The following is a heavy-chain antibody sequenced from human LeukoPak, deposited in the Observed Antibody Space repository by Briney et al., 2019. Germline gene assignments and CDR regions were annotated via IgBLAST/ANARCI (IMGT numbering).Heavy chain of an antibody. D-gene: IGHD7-27*01. CDR3: AKDGGLWVSAHWGDS. Sequence: GGSLRLSCAASGFTFSSYTMSWVRQAPGKGLEWVSTITTSDGNTYYADSVKGRFTVSRDNSKNTLFLQMDSLRAEDTAVYYCAKDGGLWVSAHWGDSWGRGTLVTVSS. CDR1: GFTFSSYT. V-gene: IGHV3-23*01. J-gene: IGHJ4*02. CDR2: ITTSDGNT.